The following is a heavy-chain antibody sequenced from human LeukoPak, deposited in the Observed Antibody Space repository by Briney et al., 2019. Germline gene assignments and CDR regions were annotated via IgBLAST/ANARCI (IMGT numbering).Heavy chain of an antibody. D-gene: IGHD3-10*01. CDR2: INTNTGKP. CDR3: ARDFGGFDP. V-gene: IGHV7-4-1*02. CDR1: GYSFYSYA. Sequence: ASVKVSCKAFGYSFYSYAISWVRQAPGQGLEWMGWINTNTGKPTYAQGFRGRLVFSLDTSVSTAYLQISGLKAEDTAVYFCARDFGGFDPWGQGTQVTVSS. J-gene: IGHJ5*02.